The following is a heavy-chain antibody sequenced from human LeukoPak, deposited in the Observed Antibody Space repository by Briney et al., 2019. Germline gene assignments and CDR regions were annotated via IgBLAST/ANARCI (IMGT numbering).Heavy chain of an antibody. CDR3: ARDYDILTGSPGYFDY. J-gene: IGHJ4*02. Sequence: ASVKVSCKASGYTFTSYGISWVRQAPGQGLEWIGWISAYNGNTNYAQKLQGRVTMTTDTSTSTAYMELRSLRSDDTAVYYCARDYDILTGSPGYFDYWGQGTLVTVSS. CDR2: ISAYNGNT. D-gene: IGHD3-9*01. V-gene: IGHV1-18*01. CDR1: GYTFTSYG.